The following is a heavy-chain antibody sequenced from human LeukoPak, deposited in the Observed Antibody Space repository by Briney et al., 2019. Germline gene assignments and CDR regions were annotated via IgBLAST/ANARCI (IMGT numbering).Heavy chain of an antibody. J-gene: IGHJ3*02. Sequence: PSETLSLTCTVSGYSISSGYYWGWIRQPPGKGLEWIGSIYHSGSTNYNPSLKSRVTISVDTSKNQFSLKLSSVTAADTAVYYCARGWAFDIWGQGTMVTVSS. D-gene: IGHD2-15*01. CDR2: IYHSGST. CDR1: GYSISSGYY. CDR3: ARGWAFDI. V-gene: IGHV4-38-2*02.